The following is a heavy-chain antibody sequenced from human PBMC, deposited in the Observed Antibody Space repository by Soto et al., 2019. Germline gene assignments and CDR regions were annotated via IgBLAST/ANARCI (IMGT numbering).Heavy chain of an antibody. CDR1: GFTFSSYA. V-gene: IGHV3-23*01. D-gene: IGHD4-4*01. Sequence: GSLRRSCAASGFTFSSYAMSGVRQAPGKGLEWVSVTSGSGASTYYADSLKGRFTISRDNSKNTLYLQMNSLRAEDTAVYYCAKAATITTLYYFDYWGLGTLVTVSS. CDR3: AKAATITTLYYFDY. J-gene: IGHJ4*02. CDR2: TSGSGAST.